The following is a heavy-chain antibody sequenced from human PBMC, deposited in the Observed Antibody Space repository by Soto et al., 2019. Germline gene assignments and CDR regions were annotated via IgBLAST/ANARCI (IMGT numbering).Heavy chain of an antibody. CDR3: AKGPRRIWGSHTDPYLFDY. D-gene: IGHD3-16*01. CDR2: ISYDGSNK. V-gene: IGHV3-30*18. J-gene: IGHJ4*02. Sequence: GGSLRLSCAASGFTFSSYGMHWVRQAPGKGLEWVAVISYDGSNKYYADSVKGRFTISRDNSKNTLYLQMNSLRAEDTAVYYCAKGPRRIWGSHTDPYLFDYWGQGTLVTVSS. CDR1: GFTFSSYG.